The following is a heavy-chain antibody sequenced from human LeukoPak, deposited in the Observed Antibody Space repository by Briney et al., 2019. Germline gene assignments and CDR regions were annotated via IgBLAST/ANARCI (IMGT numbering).Heavy chain of an antibody. Sequence: GLEWVXXXXGSGTNRYYADSLKGRFTTSRDNSKNTVFLQMNSLRHEDTAIYYCVIWGDYDVLTGYYVPDYWGQGTLVTVAS. CDR3: VIWGDYDVLTGYYVPDY. J-gene: IGHJ4*02. CDR2: XXGSGTNR. V-gene: IGHV3-23*01. D-gene: IGHD3-9*01.